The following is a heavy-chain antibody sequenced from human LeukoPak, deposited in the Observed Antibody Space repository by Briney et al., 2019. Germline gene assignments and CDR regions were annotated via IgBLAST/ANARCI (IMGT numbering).Heavy chain of an antibody. J-gene: IGHJ5*02. D-gene: IGHD3-3*01. V-gene: IGHV4-61*02. Sequence: SQTLSLTCTVSGGSISSGSYYWSWIRQPAGKGLEWIGRTQTSGSTNYNPSLKSRVTILVDTSKNQFSLKLSSVTAADTAVYYCARGAYYDFWSGYQNWFDPWGQGTLVTVSS. CDR2: TQTSGST. CDR1: GGSISSGSYY. CDR3: ARGAYYDFWSGYQNWFDP.